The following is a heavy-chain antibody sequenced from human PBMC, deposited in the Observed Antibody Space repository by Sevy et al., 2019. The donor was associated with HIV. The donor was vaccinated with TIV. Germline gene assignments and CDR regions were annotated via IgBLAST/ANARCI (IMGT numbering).Heavy chain of an antibody. CDR2: INPNSGDT. Sequence: ASVKVSCKASGYTFTGYFIHWVRQAPGQGLEWMGWINPNSGDTNYAQKFQGRVTVTRDTSINTAYMELSRLRSDDTAVYYCASAGGYGYGSLLDYWGQGTLVTVSS. CDR1: GYTFTGYF. D-gene: IGHD5-18*01. J-gene: IGHJ4*02. V-gene: IGHV1-2*02. CDR3: ASAGGYGYGSLLDY.